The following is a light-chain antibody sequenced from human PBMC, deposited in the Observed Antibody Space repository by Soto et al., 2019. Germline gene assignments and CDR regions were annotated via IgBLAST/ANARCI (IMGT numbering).Light chain of an antibody. V-gene: IGLV1-47*02. CDR3: AAWDDSLIGYV. J-gene: IGLJ1*01. CDR1: SSNIGSQY. CDR2: SNN. Sequence: QSVLTRPPSASGTPGQSVTISCSGSSSNIGSQYVYWYQQLPGTAPKLLIYSNNQRPSGVPDRFSGSRSGTSASLAISGLRSEDEADYYCAAWDDSLIGYVFGTGTKVTVL.